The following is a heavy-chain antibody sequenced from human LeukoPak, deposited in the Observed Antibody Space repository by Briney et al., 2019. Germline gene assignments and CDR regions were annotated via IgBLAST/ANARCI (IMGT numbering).Heavy chain of an antibody. D-gene: IGHD3-22*01. Sequence: GGSLRLSCAASGFTLSRYWMSWVRQAPGKGLEWVGDMKQDGSEKNYVDSVKGRFTISRDNAENSLHLQMNSLRAEDTAVYYCARDFNYYDSSVNYFDYWGQGTLVTVSS. CDR2: MKQDGSEK. V-gene: IGHV3-7*01. CDR3: ARDFNYYDSSVNYFDY. CDR1: GFTLSRYW. J-gene: IGHJ4*02.